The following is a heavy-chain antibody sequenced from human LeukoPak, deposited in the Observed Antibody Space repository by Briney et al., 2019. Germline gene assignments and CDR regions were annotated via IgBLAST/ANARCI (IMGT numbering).Heavy chain of an antibody. Sequence: GGSLRLSCAASGFTFSSYSMNWVRQAPGKGLEWVSSISSSSSYIYYADSVKGRFTISRDNAKNSQYLQMNSLRAEDTAVYYCARDHFQFHNDYWGQGTLVTVSS. CDR1: GFTFSSYS. J-gene: IGHJ4*02. V-gene: IGHV3-21*01. CDR2: ISSSSSYI. CDR3: ARDHFQFHNDY.